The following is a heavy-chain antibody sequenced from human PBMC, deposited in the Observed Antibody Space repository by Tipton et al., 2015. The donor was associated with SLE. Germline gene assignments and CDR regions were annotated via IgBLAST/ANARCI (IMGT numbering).Heavy chain of an antibody. CDR2: IYYSGNI. V-gene: IGHV4-39*01. CDR3: ARRGGGWYFDL. CDR1: GGSISDFY. J-gene: IGHJ2*01. Sequence: TLSLTCSVSGGSISDFYWGWVRLSPAKGLEWIGSIYYSGNIFYSPSFEGRATIHVDSSANQFSLRMTSTTAGDTATYFCARRGGGWYFDLWGPGALVTVSS. D-gene: IGHD3-16*01.